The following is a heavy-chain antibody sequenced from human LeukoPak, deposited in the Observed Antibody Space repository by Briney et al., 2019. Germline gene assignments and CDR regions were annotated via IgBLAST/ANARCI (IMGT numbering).Heavy chain of an antibody. D-gene: IGHD5-12*01. CDR2: ISYDGSNK. CDR3: ARVRWINMYYFDY. V-gene: IGHV3-30*04. CDR1: GFTFSSYA. J-gene: IGHJ4*02. Sequence: GGSLRLSCVASGFTFSSYAMHWVRQAPGKGLEWVAVISYDGSNKYYADSVEGRFTISRDNSKNTLYLQMISLRAEDTAVYYCARVRWINMYYFDYWGQGTLVTVSS.